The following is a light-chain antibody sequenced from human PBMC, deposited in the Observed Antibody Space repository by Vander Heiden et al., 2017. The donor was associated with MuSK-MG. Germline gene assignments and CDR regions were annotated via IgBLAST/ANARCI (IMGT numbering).Light chain of an antibody. CDR1: ESIARS. Sequence: DIHMTQSPASLSAFVGDRVSVNCQANESIARSLNWFQQIPGRAPTLLIYDASNSKPGVPSRFSGSASATEFTFTITILPPEDFATYYCEQDDRVPLTFGGGTKVEI. J-gene: IGKJ4*01. V-gene: IGKV1-33*01. CDR3: EQDDRVPLT. CDR2: DAS.